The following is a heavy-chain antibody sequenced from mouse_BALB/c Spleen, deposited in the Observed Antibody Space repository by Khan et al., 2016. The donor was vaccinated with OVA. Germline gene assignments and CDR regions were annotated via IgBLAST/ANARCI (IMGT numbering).Heavy chain of an antibody. CDR3: ARPPYFSYVMVF. D-gene: IGHD2-10*01. CDR1: GYTFTNYG. CDR2: INTYTGEP. J-gene: IGHJ4*01. V-gene: IGHV9-3-1*01. Sequence: QIQLVQSGPELKKPGETVKISCKASGYTFTNYGMNWVKQAPGKGLKWMGWINTYTGEPTYADDFKGRFAFSLETSASTAYLQINNLKNEDTATYFCARPPYFSYVMVFWGKGTSSTVSS.